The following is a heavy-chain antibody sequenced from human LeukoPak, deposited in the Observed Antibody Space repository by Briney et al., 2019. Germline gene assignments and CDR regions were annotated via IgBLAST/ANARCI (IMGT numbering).Heavy chain of an antibody. Sequence: GGSLRLSCAASGFTFSSFSMNWVRQAPGRGLEWVAGIWYDGTDKYYADSVKGRFTISRDNSRNTLYLQMNSLRVEDTAMYSCARDPAGNRGNFDYWGQGTLVTVSS. CDR1: GFTFSSFS. CDR3: ARDPAGNRGNFDY. V-gene: IGHV3-33*08. D-gene: IGHD6-13*01. CDR2: IWYDGTDK. J-gene: IGHJ4*02.